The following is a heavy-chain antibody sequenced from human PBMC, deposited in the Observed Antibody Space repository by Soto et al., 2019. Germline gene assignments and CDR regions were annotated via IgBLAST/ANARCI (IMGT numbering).Heavy chain of an antibody. J-gene: IGHJ4*02. Sequence: GGSLRLSCTAPGFAFNIYAIHWVRQAPGKGLEWVAVISHDGTNRYYTDSVRGRFTISRDNSKNTVYLEMDSLRADDTAVYYCARSSGVPTPDFDYWGQGTLVTVSS. CDR1: GFAFNIYA. CDR2: ISHDGTNR. D-gene: IGHD3-3*01. CDR3: ARSSGVPTPDFDY. V-gene: IGHV3-30-3*01.